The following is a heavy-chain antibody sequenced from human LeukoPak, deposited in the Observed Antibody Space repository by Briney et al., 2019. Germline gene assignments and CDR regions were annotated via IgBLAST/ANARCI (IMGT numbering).Heavy chain of an antibody. CDR3: ARVHGSSWHHYFDY. CDR2: IWYDGSNK. D-gene: IGHD6-13*01. CDR1: GFTFSSYD. Sequence: PGRSLRLSCAASGFTFSSYDMHWVRQAPGTGLEWVAVIWYDGSNKYYADSVKGRFTISRDNSKNTLYLQMNSLRAEDTAVYYCARVHGSSWHHYFDYWGQGTLVTVSS. J-gene: IGHJ4*02. V-gene: IGHV3-33*01.